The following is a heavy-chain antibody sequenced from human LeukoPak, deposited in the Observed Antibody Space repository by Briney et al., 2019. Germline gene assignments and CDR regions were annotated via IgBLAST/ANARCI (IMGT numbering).Heavy chain of an antibody. CDR3: AKDRWGSETYYNGFDY. CDR2: ISGSGGST. CDR1: GFTFSSYA. V-gene: IGHV3-23*01. J-gene: IGHJ4*02. D-gene: IGHD3-10*01. Sequence: GRSLRLSCTASGFTFSSYAMRWVRQAPGKGLEWVSVISGSGGSTYYTDSVKGRFTISRDNSKNTLYLQMNSLRGEDTAVYYCAKDRWGSETYYNGFDYWGQGTLVTVSS.